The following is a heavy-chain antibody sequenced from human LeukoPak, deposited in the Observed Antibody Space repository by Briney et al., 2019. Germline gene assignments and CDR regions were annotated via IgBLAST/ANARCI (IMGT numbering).Heavy chain of an antibody. V-gene: IGHV1-69*05. Sequence: ASVKVSCEASGYTFTGYYMHWVRQAPGQGLEWMGRIIPIFGTANYAQKFQGRVTITTDESTSTAYMELSSLRSEDTAVYYCAREVPELNNAFDIWGQGTMVTVSS. CDR2: IIPIFGTA. CDR3: AREVPELNNAFDI. D-gene: IGHD1-26*01. CDR1: GYTFTGYY. J-gene: IGHJ3*02.